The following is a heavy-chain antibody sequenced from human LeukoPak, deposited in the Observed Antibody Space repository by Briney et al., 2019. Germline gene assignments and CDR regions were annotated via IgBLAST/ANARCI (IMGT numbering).Heavy chain of an antibody. Sequence: PSETLSLTCTVSGGSISSGDYYWSWIRQPPGKGLEWIGYIYYSGSTYYNPSLKSRVTISVDTSKNQFSLKLSSVTAADTAVYYCARGGSSGWYNHYHYYGMDVWGQGTTVTVSS. D-gene: IGHD6-19*01. CDR2: IYYSGST. CDR1: GGSISSGDYY. CDR3: ARGGSSGWYNHYHYYGMDV. V-gene: IGHV4-30-4*01. J-gene: IGHJ6*02.